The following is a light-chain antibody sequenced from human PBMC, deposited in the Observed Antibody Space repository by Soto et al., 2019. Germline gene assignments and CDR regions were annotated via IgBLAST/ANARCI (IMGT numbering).Light chain of an antibody. V-gene: IGKV3-20*01. J-gene: IGKJ4*01. CDR2: GAS. Sequence: EIVLTQSPDTLSLSPGERATLSCRATQSVKNNYVTWYQQKPGQAPRLLLFGASSRATGIPDRFSGSGSGTDFTLTINRLEPEDFATHYCQQYGSTPLTFGGGTKVEIK. CDR1: QSVKNNY. CDR3: QQYGSTPLT.